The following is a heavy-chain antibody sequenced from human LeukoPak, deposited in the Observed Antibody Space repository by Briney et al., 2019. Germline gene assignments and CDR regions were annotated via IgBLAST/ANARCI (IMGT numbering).Heavy chain of an antibody. J-gene: IGHJ4*02. CDR3: ATALQGFGEDFDY. V-gene: IGHV1-24*01. CDR2: FDPEDGET. CDR1: GYTLTELS. D-gene: IGHD3-10*01. Sequence: GASVKLSCKVSGYTLTELSMHWVRQAPGKGLEWMGGFDPEDGETIYAQKFQGRVTMTEDTSTDTAYMELSSLRSEDTAVYYCATALQGFGEDFDYWGQGTLVTVSS.